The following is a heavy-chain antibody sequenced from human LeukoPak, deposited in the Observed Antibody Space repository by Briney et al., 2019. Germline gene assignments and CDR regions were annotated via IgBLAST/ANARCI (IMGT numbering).Heavy chain of an antibody. J-gene: IGHJ4*02. CDR3: ARRGGSGAYKGDNFDY. D-gene: IGHD3-16*01. CDR2: IYPGDSDT. V-gene: IGHV5-51*01. CDR1: GYSFTTYW. Sequence: PGESLKISCKGSGYSFTTYWIGWVRQMPGKGLEWMGIIYPGDSDTRYSPSFQGQVTISADKSISTAYLQWSSLKASDTAIYYCARRGGSGAYKGDNFDYWGQGTLVTVSS.